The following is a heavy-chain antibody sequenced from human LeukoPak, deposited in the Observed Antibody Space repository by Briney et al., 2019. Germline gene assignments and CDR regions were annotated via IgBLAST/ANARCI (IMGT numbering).Heavy chain of an antibody. CDR1: GNYW. CDR2: INSDGSWT. CDR3: ARGPRITIFGVVITSTYYFDY. D-gene: IGHD3-3*01. V-gene: IGHV3-74*01. Sequence: QSGGSLRLSCAASGNYWMHWVRQAPGKGLVWVSHINSDGSWTSYADSVKGRFTIFKDNAKNTVYLQMNNLRAEDTAVYYCARGPRITIFGVVITSTYYFDYWGQGTLVTVSS. J-gene: IGHJ4*02.